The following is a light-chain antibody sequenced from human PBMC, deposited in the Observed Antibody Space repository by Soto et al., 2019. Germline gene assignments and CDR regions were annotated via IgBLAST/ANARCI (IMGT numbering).Light chain of an antibody. CDR2: GAF. J-gene: IGKJ3*01. Sequence: IQLTQSPSSPSASIGDRVSITCRASQDIKTYVAWYQQKPGKAPKLLIYGAFTLQSGVPSRFNGSGSGTDFTLTISRLQHEDFATYYCQQLNNYPPFTFGHGTTVDIE. V-gene: IGKV1-9*01. CDR1: QDIKTY. CDR3: QQLNNYPPFT.